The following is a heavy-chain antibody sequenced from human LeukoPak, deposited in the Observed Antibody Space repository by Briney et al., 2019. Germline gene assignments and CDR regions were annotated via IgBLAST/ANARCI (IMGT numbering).Heavy chain of an antibody. V-gene: IGHV1-18*01. CDR1: GYTFTSYG. CDR3: ARVQPSSSSAYYYYYMDV. Sequence: ASVKVSCKASGYTFTSYGISWARQAPGQGLEWMGWISAYNGNTNYAQKLQGRVTMTTDTSTSTAYMELRSLRSDDTAVYYCARVQPSSSSAYYYYYMDVWGKGTTVTVSS. CDR2: ISAYNGNT. J-gene: IGHJ6*03. D-gene: IGHD6-6*01.